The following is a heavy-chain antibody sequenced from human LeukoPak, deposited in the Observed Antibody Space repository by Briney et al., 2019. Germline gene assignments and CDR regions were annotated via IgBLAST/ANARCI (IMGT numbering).Heavy chain of an antibody. V-gene: IGHV4-38-2*01. CDR3: ASGGSYYAHYFDY. Sequence: SETLSLTCVVSSYSISSGYYWGWIRPPPGKGLEWIGSIYHSGSTNYNPSLKSRVTIPVDTSKNQFSLKLSSVTAADTAVYYCASGGSYYAHYFDYWGQGTLVTVSS. CDR2: IYHSGST. CDR1: SYSISSGYY. J-gene: IGHJ4*02. D-gene: IGHD1-26*01.